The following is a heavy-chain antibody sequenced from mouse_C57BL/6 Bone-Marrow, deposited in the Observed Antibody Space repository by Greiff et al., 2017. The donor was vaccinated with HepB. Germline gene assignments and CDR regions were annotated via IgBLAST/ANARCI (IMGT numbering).Heavy chain of an antibody. CDR3: AREKAMDY. V-gene: IGHV1-26*01. J-gene: IGHJ4*01. CDR1: GYTFTDYY. Sequence: EVQLQQPGPELVKPGASVKISCKAPGYTFTDYYMNWVKQSHGKSLEWIGDINPNNGGTSYNQKFKGKATLTVDKSSSTAYMELRSLTSEDSAVYYCAREKAMDYWGQGTSVTVSS. CDR2: INPNNGGT.